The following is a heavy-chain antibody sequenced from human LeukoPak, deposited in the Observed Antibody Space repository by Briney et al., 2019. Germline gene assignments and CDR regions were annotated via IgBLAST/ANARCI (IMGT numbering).Heavy chain of an antibody. D-gene: IGHD6-19*01. J-gene: IGHJ6*03. Sequence: GESLRLSCAASGFTFDDYGMTWVRQAPGKGLEWVSGINWNGGSTGYAGSVKGRFTISRDNAKNSLSLQMNSLRVEDTALYYCARSYSSGWYYYYMDVWGKGTTVTVSS. CDR2: INWNGGST. CDR3: ARSYSSGWYYYYMDV. CDR1: GFTFDDYG. V-gene: IGHV3-20*04.